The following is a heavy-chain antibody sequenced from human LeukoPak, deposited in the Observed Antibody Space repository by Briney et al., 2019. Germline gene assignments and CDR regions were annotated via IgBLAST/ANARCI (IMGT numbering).Heavy chain of an antibody. CDR1: GITVSSNY. J-gene: IGHJ4*02. D-gene: IGHD3-22*01. V-gene: IGHV3-53*01. Sequence: PGGSLRLSCAASGITVSSNYMNWVRQAPGKGLEWVSVIYSGGNTYYADSVKGRFTISRDNSKNTLYLQMNSLRAEDTAVYYCARRAGDYSHPYDYWGQGTLVTVSS. CDR3: ARRAGDYSHPYDY. CDR2: IYSGGNT.